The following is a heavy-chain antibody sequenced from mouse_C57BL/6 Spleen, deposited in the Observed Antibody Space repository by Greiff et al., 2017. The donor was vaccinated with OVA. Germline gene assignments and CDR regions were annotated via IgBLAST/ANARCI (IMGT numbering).Heavy chain of an antibody. Sequence: VQLKESGPELVKPGASVKISCKASGYSFTDYNMNWVKQSNGKSLEWIGVINPNYGTTSYNQKFKGKATLTVDQSSSTAYMQLNSLTSEDSAVYYCARKIYYYGSSDYYAMDYWGQGTSVTVSS. D-gene: IGHD1-1*01. CDR2: INPNYGTT. J-gene: IGHJ4*01. CDR1: GYSFTDYN. CDR3: ARKIYYYGSSDYYAMDY. V-gene: IGHV1-39*01.